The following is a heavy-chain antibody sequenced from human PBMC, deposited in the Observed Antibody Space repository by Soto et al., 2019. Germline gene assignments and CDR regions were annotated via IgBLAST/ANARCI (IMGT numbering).Heavy chain of an antibody. V-gene: IGHV3-74*01. D-gene: IGHD6-13*01. CDR3: AKPLYSSSWFADY. CDR1: GFTFSSYW. CDR2: INSDGSST. Sequence: EVQLVESGGCLVQPGGSLRLSCAASGFTFSSYWMHWVRQAPGKGLVWVSRINSDGSSTSYADSVKGRFTISRDNAKNTLYLQMNSLRAEDTAVYYCAKPLYSSSWFADYWGQGTLVTVSS. J-gene: IGHJ4*02.